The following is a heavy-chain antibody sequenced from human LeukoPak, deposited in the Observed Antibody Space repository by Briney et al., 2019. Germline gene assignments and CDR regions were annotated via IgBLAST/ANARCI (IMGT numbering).Heavy chain of an antibody. CDR2: IRQDGGEK. V-gene: IGHV3-7*01. CDR3: ARDKVVGPTNFDY. J-gene: IGHJ4*02. Sequence: GGSLTLSCAASGFTFSNYWMAWVRQTPGKGLEWVANIRQDGGEKYFVDSVKGRFTISRDNAKSSLYLEMNNLRAEDTAVYYCARDKVVGPTNFDYWGQGTLVTVSS. CDR1: GFTFSNYW. D-gene: IGHD1-26*01.